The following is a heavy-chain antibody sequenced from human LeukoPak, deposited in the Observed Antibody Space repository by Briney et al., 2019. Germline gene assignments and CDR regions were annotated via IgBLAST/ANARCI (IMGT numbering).Heavy chain of an antibody. V-gene: IGHV4-59*08. CDR3: ARPHSSGWYGAFDV. J-gene: IGHJ3*01. Sequence: PSETLSLTCTVSGGSISSYYWSWIRQPPGKGLEWIGYIYYSGSTNYNPSLKSRVTISLDTSKNQFSLKLRSVTAADTAVYYCARPHSSGWYGAFDVWGQGTTVTVSS. CDR1: GGSISSYY. CDR2: IYYSGST. D-gene: IGHD6-19*01.